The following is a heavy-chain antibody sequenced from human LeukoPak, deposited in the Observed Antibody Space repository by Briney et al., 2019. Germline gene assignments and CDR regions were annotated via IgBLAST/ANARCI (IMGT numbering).Heavy chain of an antibody. V-gene: IGHV1-8*03. J-gene: IGHJ6*03. Sequence: ASVNVSCKASGYTFTSYGISWGRQAPGQGLEWMGWMKPNSGNTDYAQTFQGRVTITRNTSISTAYMELSSLRSEDTTVYYCARGRITIFGVVIKVKYYYYYMDVWGKGTTVTVSS. CDR3: ARGRITIFGVVIKVKYYYYYMDV. CDR2: MKPNSGNT. D-gene: IGHD3-3*01. CDR1: GYTFTSYG.